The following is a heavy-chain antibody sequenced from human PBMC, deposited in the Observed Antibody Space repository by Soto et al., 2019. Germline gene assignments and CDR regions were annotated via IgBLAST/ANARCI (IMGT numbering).Heavy chain of an antibody. V-gene: IGHV4-59*08. CDR1: GGSISSYY. D-gene: IGHD6-19*01. CDR2: IYYSGST. J-gene: IGHJ5*02. CDR3: ARHTGFMIAVAGKRGNLFDP. Sequence: KPSETLSLTCTVSGGSISSYYWSWIRQPPGKGLEWIGYIYYSGSTNYNPSLKSRVTISVDTSKNQFSLKLSSVTAADTAVYYCARHTGFMIAVAGKRGNLFDPWGKGTLVTVSS.